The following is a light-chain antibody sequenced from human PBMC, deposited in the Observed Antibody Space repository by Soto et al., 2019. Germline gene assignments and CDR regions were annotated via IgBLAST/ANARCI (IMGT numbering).Light chain of an antibody. CDR1: QSVSSK. V-gene: IGKV3-15*01. CDR2: GVS. CDR3: QQYNNWPIT. J-gene: IGKJ5*01. Sequence: EIVRTPSPATLPVSPGERDTLSCRASQSVSSKLAWFQQNPGQAPSLLIYGVSTRATDIPARFSGSGSGTEFTLSISSLQSEDFAVYDCQQYNNWPITFGQGTRLEIK.